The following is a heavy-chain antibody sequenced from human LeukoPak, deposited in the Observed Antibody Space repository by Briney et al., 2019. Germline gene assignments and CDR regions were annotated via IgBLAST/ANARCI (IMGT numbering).Heavy chain of an antibody. CDR1: GYTFNSYD. CDR2: ISAYNGNT. Sequence: GASVKVSCKASGYTFNSYDISWVRQAPGQGREWMGWISAYNGNTNYARKLQGRVTMTTDRSTSTAYMELRSLRSDDPAVYYYARDSDTAMVPFDYWGQGTLVTVSS. V-gene: IGHV1-18*01. CDR3: ARDSDTAMVPFDY. J-gene: IGHJ4*02. D-gene: IGHD5-18*01.